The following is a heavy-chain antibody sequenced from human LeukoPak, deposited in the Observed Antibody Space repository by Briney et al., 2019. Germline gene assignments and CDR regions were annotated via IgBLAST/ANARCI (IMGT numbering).Heavy chain of an antibody. J-gene: IGHJ4*02. D-gene: IGHD2-2*01. Sequence: GKSLRLSCAASGFTFNNYGMHWARQAPGKGLEWVAVISYDGRNIHYPDSVKGRFTISRDISTDTLWLQMDSLRTEDTAVYYCAKGPLRGTAAAIDYWGQGTLVTVSS. V-gene: IGHV3-30*18. CDR2: ISYDGRNI. CDR1: GFTFNNYG. CDR3: AKGPLRGTAAAIDY.